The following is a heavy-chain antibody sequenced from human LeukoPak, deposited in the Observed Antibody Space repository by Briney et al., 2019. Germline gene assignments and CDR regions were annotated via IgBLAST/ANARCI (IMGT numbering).Heavy chain of an antibody. V-gene: IGHV3-30*18. D-gene: IGHD3-3*01. CDR1: GFTFSSYG. CDR3: AKFNPGIFGWFDP. CDR2: ISYDGSNK. Sequence: GRSLRLSCAASGFTFSSYGMHWVRQAPGKGLEWVAVISYDGSNKYYADSVKGRFTISRDNSKNTLYLQMNSLRAEDTAVYYCAKFNPGIFGWFDPWGQGTLVTVSS. J-gene: IGHJ5*02.